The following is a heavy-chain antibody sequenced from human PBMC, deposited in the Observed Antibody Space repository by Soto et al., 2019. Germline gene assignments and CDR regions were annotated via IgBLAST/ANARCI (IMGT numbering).Heavy chain of an antibody. D-gene: IGHD3-16*02. V-gene: IGHV3-7*03. Sequence: GGSLRLSCAASGFQFSDYWMSWVRQAPGKGLEWVGNIKHDTSEAHYADSVKGRFTITRDNIKNFLFLQMRDLRADDTASYYCARDGPLISGPYRPSRFDYWGLGSLVTVSS. J-gene: IGHJ4*02. CDR2: IKHDTSEA. CDR1: GFQFSDYW. CDR3: ARDGPLISGPYRPSRFDY.